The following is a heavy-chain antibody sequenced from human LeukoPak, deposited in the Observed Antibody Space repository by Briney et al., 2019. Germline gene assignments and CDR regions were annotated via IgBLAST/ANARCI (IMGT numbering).Heavy chain of an antibody. CDR1: GGSISSGSYF. J-gene: IGHJ5*02. D-gene: IGHD5-24*01. CDR3: AREEIRSWFDP. Sequence: PSQTLSLTCTVSGGSISSGSYFWTWVRQPAGKGLEWIGRIYRGSTNYNPSLKSRVTMSIDTSKNQFSLKLSSVTAADTAVYYCAREEIRSWFDPWGQGTLVTVPS. V-gene: IGHV4-61*02. CDR2: IYRGST.